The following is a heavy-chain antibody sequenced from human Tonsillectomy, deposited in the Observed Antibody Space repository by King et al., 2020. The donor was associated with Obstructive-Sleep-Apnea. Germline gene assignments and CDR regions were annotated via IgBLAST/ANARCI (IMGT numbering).Heavy chain of an antibody. J-gene: IGHJ2*01. CDR2: IYSYGSST. D-gene: IGHD3-22*01. Sequence: VQLVESGGGLVQPGGSLRLSCAASGFTFSSYWMHWVRQAPGKGLVWVSRIYSYGSSTSYADSVKGRFTISRDNAKNTRYLQMNSLRAEDTAVFYCARETSSGSRYFDLWGRGTLVTVSS. CDR3: ARETSSGSRYFDL. V-gene: IGHV3-74*01. CDR1: GFTFSSYW.